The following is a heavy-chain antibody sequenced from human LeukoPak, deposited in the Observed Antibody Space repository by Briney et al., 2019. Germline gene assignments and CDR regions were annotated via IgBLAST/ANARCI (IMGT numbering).Heavy chain of an antibody. Sequence: GGSLRLSCAGSGFSFSTYWMAWVRQAPGKGLEWVANIKGDESARHQADSVKGRFTISRDNAQNSVYLQMSRLRGEDTAVYYCARDVGGSLDYWGQGTLVTVSS. J-gene: IGHJ4*02. D-gene: IGHD1-26*01. CDR1: GFSFSTYW. CDR3: ARDVGGSLDY. CDR2: IKGDESAR. V-gene: IGHV3-7*01.